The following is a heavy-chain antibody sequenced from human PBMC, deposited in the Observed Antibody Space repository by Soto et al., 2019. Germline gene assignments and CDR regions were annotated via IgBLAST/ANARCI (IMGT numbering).Heavy chain of an antibody. Sequence: VQLVQPGGGVVQPGTSLRLSCAASGFTFRTQTMHWVRQAPGKGLEWMALISFDGSNTYYAASVRGRFTISRDNSKNTLFLQMSSLRAEDTGLYYCATASGAYFSDAFDIWGQGTVVSVSS. CDR3: ATASGAYFSDAFDI. J-gene: IGHJ3*02. CDR1: GFTFRTQT. CDR2: ISFDGSNT. V-gene: IGHV3-30*15. D-gene: IGHD1-26*01.